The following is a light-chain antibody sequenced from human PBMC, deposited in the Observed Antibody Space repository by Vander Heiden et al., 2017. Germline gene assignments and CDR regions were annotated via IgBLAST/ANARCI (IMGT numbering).Light chain of an antibody. CDR2: GNS. CDR1: SSNIGASYN. Sequence: QSVLTQPPSVSGAPGPRVPISCTGSSSNIGASYNVQWYQQIPGTAPKLLIYGNSNRPSGVPDRFSGSRSGTSASLAITGLQAEDEADYYCQSYDSSLSGYVFGTGTKVTVL. V-gene: IGLV1-40*01. J-gene: IGLJ1*01. CDR3: QSYDSSLSGYV.